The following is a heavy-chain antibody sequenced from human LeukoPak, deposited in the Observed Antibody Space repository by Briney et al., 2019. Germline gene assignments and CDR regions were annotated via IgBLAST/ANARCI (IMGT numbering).Heavy chain of an antibody. CDR2: LSGSGDTT. V-gene: IGHV3-23*01. D-gene: IGHD5-12*01. CDR1: GFTFSNFA. CDR3: AKDRSQYGGSGPLDY. Sequence: GGSLRLSCAASGFTFSNFAMNWVRQAPGKGLEWVSALSGSGDTTYYADSVKGRFSISRDNAENTLYLQMSSLRAEDTAVYFCAKDRSQYGGSGPLDYWGQGILVTVSS. J-gene: IGHJ4*02.